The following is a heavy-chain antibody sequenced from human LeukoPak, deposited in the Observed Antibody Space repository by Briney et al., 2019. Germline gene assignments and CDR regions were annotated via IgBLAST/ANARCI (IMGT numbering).Heavy chain of an antibody. CDR1: DGSMSRGGDY. V-gene: IGHV4-31*03. D-gene: IGHD5-18*01. J-gene: IGHJ3*01. CDR3: AQGYSYGAFDF. CDR2: IYYSGST. Sequence: SQTETLLCTVSDGSMSRGGDYWSWIRQHPGKGLEWIGYIYYSGSTYYNPSLKSRVTISVDTSKNQSSLKLSSVTAADTAVHYCAQGYSYGAFDFWGQGTMVTVSS.